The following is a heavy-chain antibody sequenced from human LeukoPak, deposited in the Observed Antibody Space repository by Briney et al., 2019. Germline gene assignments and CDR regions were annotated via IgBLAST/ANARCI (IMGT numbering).Heavy chain of an antibody. CDR3: ARLFSSSWYRGAFDL. J-gene: IGHJ3*01. Sequence: SETLSLTCTVSGGSTSISSYYWGWIRQPPGKGLEWIGTIYYSGSTYYNPSLKSRVTISVDTSKNQFSLKLSSVTAADTAVYYCARLFSSSWYRGAFDLWGQGTMVTVSS. D-gene: IGHD6-13*01. CDR2: IYYSGST. CDR1: GGSTSISSYY. V-gene: IGHV4-39*01.